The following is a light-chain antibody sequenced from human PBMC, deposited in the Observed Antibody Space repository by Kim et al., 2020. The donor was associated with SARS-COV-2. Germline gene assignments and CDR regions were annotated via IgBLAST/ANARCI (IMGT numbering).Light chain of an antibody. CDR1: SNNVGDEG. CDR2: RNN. Sequence: TAAPTCPGSSNNVGDEGAGWLQQHRGHPPKLLFYRNNNRPSGISERLSASRSGNTASLTITGLQPEDEADYYCSAWDRSLGAWVFGGGTQLTVL. CDR3: SAWDRSLGAWV. J-gene: IGLJ2*01. V-gene: IGLV10-54*01.